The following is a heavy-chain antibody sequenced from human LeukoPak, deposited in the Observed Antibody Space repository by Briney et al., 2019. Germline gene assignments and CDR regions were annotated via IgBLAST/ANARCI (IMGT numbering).Heavy chain of an antibody. CDR2: ISAYNGNT. CDR3: ARGPGYCSSTSCPHYYYYGMDV. D-gene: IGHD2-2*01. V-gene: IGHV1-18*01. CDR1: GYTFTSYG. J-gene: IGHJ6*02. Sequence: ASVKVSCKASGYTFTSYGISWVRQAPGQGLEWMGWISAYNGNTNYAQKLQGRVTMTTDTSTSTAYMELRSLRSDDTAVYYCARGPGYCSSTSCPHYYYYGMDVWGQGTTVTVSS.